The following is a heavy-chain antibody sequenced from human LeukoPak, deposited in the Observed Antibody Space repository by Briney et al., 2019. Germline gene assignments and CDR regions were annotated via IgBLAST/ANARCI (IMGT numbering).Heavy chain of an antibody. Sequence: PGGSLRLSCAASGFTVSSNYMTWVRQAPGKGLEWLSVMYSGGSTYYAASVEGRFTISRDNSKNTVYLQMNSLRAEDTVVYFCARGGPGVFAYWGQGTLVTVSS. J-gene: IGHJ4*02. CDR1: GFTVSSNY. CDR3: ARGGPGVFAY. CDR2: MYSGGST. D-gene: IGHD3-10*01. V-gene: IGHV3-53*01.